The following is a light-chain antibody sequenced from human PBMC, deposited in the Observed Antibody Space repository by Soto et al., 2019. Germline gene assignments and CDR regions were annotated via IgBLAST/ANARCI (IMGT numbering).Light chain of an antibody. V-gene: IGKV3-20*01. J-gene: IGKJ5*01. CDR1: QSVSSSY. CDR2: GAS. CDR3: QQYGSSLFT. Sequence: EIVLTQSPGTLSLSPGERSTLSCTASQSVSSSYLAWYQQKPGQSPRLLIYGASSRATGIPERFSGSGSGTDFTLTISRLEPEDFAVYYCQQYGSSLFTFGQGTRLEIK.